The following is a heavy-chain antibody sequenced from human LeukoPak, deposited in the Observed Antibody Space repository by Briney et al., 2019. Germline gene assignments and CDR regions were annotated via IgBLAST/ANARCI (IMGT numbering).Heavy chain of an antibody. CDR2: IVPIFGTA. V-gene: IGHV1-69*13. CDR3: ARERGRNEDYFDY. D-gene: IGHD1-1*01. CDR1: GGTFSSHT. J-gene: IGHJ4*02. Sequence: SVKVSCKASGGTFSSHTTAWVRQLPGQGLEWMGGIVPIFGTATYAQKFQGRVTITADESTSTVYMEVSSLRSEDSAAYYCARERGRNEDYFDYWGQGTLVTVSS.